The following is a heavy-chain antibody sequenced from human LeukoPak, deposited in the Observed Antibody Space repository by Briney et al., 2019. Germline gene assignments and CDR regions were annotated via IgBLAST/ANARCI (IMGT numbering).Heavy chain of an antibody. D-gene: IGHD3-9*01. Sequence: SETLSLTCTVSGGSISSYYWSWIRQPPGKGLEWIGYIYYSGRTNDNPSLKRRVTISVDKSKNELSLTLSSVTAADTAVYYCARDSRRYFESNWFDPWGQGTLVTVSS. CDR1: GGSISSYY. CDR2: IYYSGRT. J-gene: IGHJ5*02. V-gene: IGHV4-59*01. CDR3: ARDSRRYFESNWFDP.